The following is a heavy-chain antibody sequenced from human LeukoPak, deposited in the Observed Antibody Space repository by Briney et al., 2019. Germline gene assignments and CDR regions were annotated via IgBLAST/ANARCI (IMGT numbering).Heavy chain of an antibody. V-gene: IGHV4-39*01. CDR2: IYYSGST. J-gene: IGHJ4*02. D-gene: IGHD2-2*01. CDR1: GGSISSSSYY. CDR3: ARHCSSTSCFENQFDY. Sequence: SETLSLTCTVSGGSISSSSYYWGWIRQPPGKGLEWIGSIYYSGSTYYNPSLKSRVTISVDTSKNQFSLKLSSVTAADTAVYYCARHCSSTSCFENQFDYWGQGTLVTVSS.